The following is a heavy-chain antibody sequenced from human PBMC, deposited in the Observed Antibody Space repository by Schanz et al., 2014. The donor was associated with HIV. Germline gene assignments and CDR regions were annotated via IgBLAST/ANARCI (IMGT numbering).Heavy chain of an antibody. CDR2: ISGSGDNT. Sequence: EVQLLESGGHLVQPGGSLRLSCAASGFIFNSYAMSWVRQAPGKGLDRVSTISGSGDNTFYADSVKGRFTISRDNSKNTLYLQMNSLRAEDTAVYYCANSGYCISGICYTRGDGMDVWGQGTTVTVSS. J-gene: IGHJ6*02. CDR3: ANSGYCISGICYTRGDGMDV. D-gene: IGHD2-8*01. CDR1: GFIFNSYA. V-gene: IGHV3-23*01.